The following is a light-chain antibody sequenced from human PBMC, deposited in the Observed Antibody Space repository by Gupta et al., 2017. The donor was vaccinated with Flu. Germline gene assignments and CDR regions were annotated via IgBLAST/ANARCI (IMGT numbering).Light chain of an antibody. J-gene: IGLJ1*01. Sequence: QSVLTQPPSVSGAPGPRVPISCTGRSSNIGAGYDVHWYQQLPGTAPKLLIYGNSNRPSGVPDRFSGSKSGTSASLAITGLQAEDEADYYCQSYDSSLSAYVFGTGTKVTVI. CDR2: GNS. V-gene: IGLV1-40*01. CDR3: QSYDSSLSAYV. CDR1: SSNIGAGYD.